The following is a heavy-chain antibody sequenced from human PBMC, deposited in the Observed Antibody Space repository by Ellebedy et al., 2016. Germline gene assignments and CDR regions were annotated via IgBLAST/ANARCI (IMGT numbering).Heavy chain of an antibody. J-gene: IGHJ4*02. Sequence: ASVKVSCKASGGTFSTYGISWVRQAPGQGLEWMGWINTNTGKPTYAQGSTGRFVFSLDTSATTAFLQINSLKAEDTAVYYCARNLRMGDFWGQGTLVTVSS. CDR3: ARNLRMGDF. CDR1: GGTFSTYG. V-gene: IGHV7-4-1*02. CDR2: INTNTGKP. D-gene: IGHD1-7*01.